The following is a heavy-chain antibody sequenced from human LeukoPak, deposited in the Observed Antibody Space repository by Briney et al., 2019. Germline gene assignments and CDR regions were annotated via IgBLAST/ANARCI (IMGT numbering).Heavy chain of an antibody. V-gene: IGHV3-21*01. D-gene: IGHD3-22*01. J-gene: IGHJ1*01. CDR1: GFTFSSYS. Sequence: GGSLRLSCAASGFTFSSYSMNWVRQAPGKGLEWVSSISSSSSYIYYADSVKGRFTISRDNAKNSLYLQMNSLRAEDTAVYYCAKDHYYDSTRDRSSYAEYFQHWGQGTLVTVSS. CDR3: AKDHYYDSTRDRSSYAEYFQH. CDR2: ISSSSSYI.